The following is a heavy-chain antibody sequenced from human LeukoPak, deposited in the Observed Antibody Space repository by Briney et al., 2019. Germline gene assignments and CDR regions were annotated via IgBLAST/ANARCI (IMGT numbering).Heavy chain of an antibody. D-gene: IGHD2-2*01. CDR1: GGSISSGGYY. V-gene: IGHV4-30-2*01. CDR2: IYHSGST. Sequence: PSETLSLTCTVSGGSISSGGYYWSWIRQPPGKGLEWIGYIYHSGSTYYNPSLKSRVTISVDRSKNQFSLKLSSVTAADTAVYYCARGLAVVVPAAMRHWYFDLWGRGTLVTVSS. J-gene: IGHJ2*01. CDR3: ARGLAVVVPAAMRHWYFDL.